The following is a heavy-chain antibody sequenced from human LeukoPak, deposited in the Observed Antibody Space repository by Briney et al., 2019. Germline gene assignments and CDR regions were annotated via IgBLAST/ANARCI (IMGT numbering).Heavy chain of an antibody. J-gene: IGHJ4*02. CDR1: GFTFSSYG. D-gene: IGHD2-8*01. CDR3: ANEHAREGY. Sequence: GGSLSLSCAASGFTFSSYGTHWVRQAPGKGLEWVAFIRYDGSNKYYADSVEGRFTISRDNSKNTLYLQMNSLRAEDTAVYYCANEHAREGYWGQGTLVTVSS. V-gene: IGHV3-30*02. CDR2: IRYDGSNK.